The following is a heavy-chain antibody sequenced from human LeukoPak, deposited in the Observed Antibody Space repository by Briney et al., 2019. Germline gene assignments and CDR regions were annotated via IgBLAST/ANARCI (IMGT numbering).Heavy chain of an antibody. J-gene: IGHJ5*02. V-gene: IGHV4-4*02. CDR2: IYHSGST. Sequence: SETLSLTCAVSGGSISSSNWWSWVRQPPGKGLEWIGEIYHSGSTNYNPSLKSRVTISVDTSKNQFSLKLSSVTAADTAVYYCARAQIAAAGSCWFDPWGQGTLVTVSS. CDR1: GGSISSSNW. CDR3: ARAQIAAAGSCWFDP. D-gene: IGHD6-13*01.